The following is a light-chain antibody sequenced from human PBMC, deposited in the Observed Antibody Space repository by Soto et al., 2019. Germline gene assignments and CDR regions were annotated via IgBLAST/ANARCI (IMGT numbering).Light chain of an antibody. J-gene: IGKJ1*01. CDR2: DAS. V-gene: IGKV1-5*01. Sequence: DIQMTQSPSTLSSFVGDRVTITCRASQSIGVWLAWYQQKPGKAPKLLIYDASNLQTGVPSRFSGSGSGTEFTLTISSLQPDDFATYYCQQYNSHSETFGQGTKVDIK. CDR3: QQYNSHSET. CDR1: QSIGVW.